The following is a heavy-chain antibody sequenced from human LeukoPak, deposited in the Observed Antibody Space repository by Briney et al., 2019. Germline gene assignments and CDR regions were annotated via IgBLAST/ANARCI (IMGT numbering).Heavy chain of an antibody. CDR3: VSGQVAPRLRAEY. D-gene: IGHD1-14*01. V-gene: IGHV4-34*12. CDR2: IIHTGST. CDR1: GGSFSGHY. Sequence: SETLSLTCAVYGGSFSGHYWSWIRQPPGKGLEWIGEIIHTGSTKYNPSLESRVTMSLGASRNQFSLELSSVTAADTAVYYCVSGQVAPRLRAEYWGQGTLVIVSS. J-gene: IGHJ4*02.